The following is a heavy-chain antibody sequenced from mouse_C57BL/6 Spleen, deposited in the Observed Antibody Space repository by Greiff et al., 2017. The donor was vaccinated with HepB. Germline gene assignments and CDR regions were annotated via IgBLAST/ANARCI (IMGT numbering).Heavy chain of an antibody. V-gene: IGHV5-4*01. Sequence: EVKVVESGGGLVKPGGSLKLSCAASGFTFSSYAMSWVRQTPEKRLEWVATISDGGSYTYYPDNVKGRFTISRDNAKNNLYLQMSHLKSEDTAMYYCAREGAWDGGYFDVWGTGTTVTVSS. J-gene: IGHJ1*03. CDR2: ISDGGSYT. D-gene: IGHD4-1*01. CDR1: GFTFSSYA. CDR3: AREGAWDGGYFDV.